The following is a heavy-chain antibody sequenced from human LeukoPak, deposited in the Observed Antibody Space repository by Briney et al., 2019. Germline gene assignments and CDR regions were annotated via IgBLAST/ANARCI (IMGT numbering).Heavy chain of an antibody. V-gene: IGHV4-61*02. CDR3: ARDAGGWELRHYYYYYMDV. CDR2: IDTRGST. CDR1: GGSISGGSYY. Sequence: SETLSLNSTVSGGSISGGSYYRSCTRQPAEKGLEWIGRIDTRGSTNYNPTIKSRVTISVDTSKNQFSLKLSSVTAADTAVYYCARDAGGWELRHYYYYYMDVWGKGTTVTVSS. J-gene: IGHJ6*03. D-gene: IGHD1-26*01.